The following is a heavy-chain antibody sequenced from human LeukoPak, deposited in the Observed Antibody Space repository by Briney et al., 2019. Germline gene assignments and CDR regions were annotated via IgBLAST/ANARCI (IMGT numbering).Heavy chain of an antibody. CDR2: IYYSGST. Sequence: SETLSLTCTVSGGSISSGDYYWSWIRQPPGKGLEWIGYIYYSGSTYYNPSLKSRVTISVDTSKNQFSLRLSSVTAADTAVYSCARAPLGNNFDYWGQGALVTVSP. J-gene: IGHJ4*02. D-gene: IGHD7-27*01. V-gene: IGHV4-30-4*01. CDR3: ARAPLGNNFDY. CDR1: GGSISSGDYY.